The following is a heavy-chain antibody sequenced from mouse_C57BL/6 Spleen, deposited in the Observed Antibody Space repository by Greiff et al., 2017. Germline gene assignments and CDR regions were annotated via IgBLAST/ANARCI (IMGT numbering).Heavy chain of an antibody. CDR1: GYTFTSYW. Sequence: QVQLQQPGAELVRPGTSVKLSCKASGYTFTSYWMHWVKQRPGQGLEWIGVIDPSDSYTNYNQKFKGKATLTVDTSSSTAYMQLSSLTSEDSAVYYCASPRYFDYWGQGTTLTVSS. CDR2: IDPSDSYT. CDR3: ASPRYFDY. J-gene: IGHJ2*01. V-gene: IGHV1-59*01.